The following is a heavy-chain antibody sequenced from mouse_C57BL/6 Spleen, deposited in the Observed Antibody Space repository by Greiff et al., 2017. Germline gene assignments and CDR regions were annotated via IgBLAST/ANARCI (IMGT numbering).Heavy chain of an antibody. CDR1: GYTFTSYW. CDR2: IDPSDSST. CDR3: ARDCTTKEFAY. D-gene: IGHD1-1*01. J-gene: IGHJ3*01. V-gene: IGHV1-69*01. Sequence: VQLQQPGAELVMPGPSVKLSCKASGYTFTSYWMHWVKQRPGQGLEWIGEIDPSDSSTNTNQKIKGTSTLTVDTSSSTVYIPLSRLTSEDSAVYYCARDCTTKEFAYWGQGTLVTVSA.